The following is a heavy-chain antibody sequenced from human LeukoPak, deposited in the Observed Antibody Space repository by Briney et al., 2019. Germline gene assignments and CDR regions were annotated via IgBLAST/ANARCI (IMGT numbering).Heavy chain of an antibody. Sequence: GGSLRLSCVASGFTFESYALAWVPQAPGKGLERVSSFASGRSPSYAHTVKGRLTMSRDDAKNTGYLQMDNLGAEDTAMYFCARQLGYCSADTCYFDSWGQGSLVAVSS. J-gene: IGHJ4*02. CDR3: ARQLGYCSADTCYFDS. CDR2: FASGRSP. CDR1: GFTFESYA. V-gene: IGHV3-23*05. D-gene: IGHD2-15*01.